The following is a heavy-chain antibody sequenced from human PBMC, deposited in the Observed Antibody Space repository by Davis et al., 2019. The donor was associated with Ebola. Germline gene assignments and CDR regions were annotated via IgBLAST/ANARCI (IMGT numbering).Heavy chain of an antibody. CDR2: IYPDDSDT. CDR3: ARGTSLARNFDY. Sequence: KVSCKGSGYKFTNYWIGWVRQMPGKGLEWMGIIYPDDSDTRYGPSFQGQVSISADESISTAYLQWSSRKASDTAMYYCARGTSLARNFDYWGQGTLVTVSS. V-gene: IGHV5-51*01. D-gene: IGHD3-3*02. J-gene: IGHJ4*02. CDR1: GYKFTNYW.